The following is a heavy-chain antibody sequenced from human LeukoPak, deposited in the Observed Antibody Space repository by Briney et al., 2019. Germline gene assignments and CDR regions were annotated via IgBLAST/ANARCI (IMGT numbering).Heavy chain of an antibody. Sequence: GSLRLSCAASGFTFSNYGMHWVRQAPGKGLEWVAVISYDGNNKYYADSVKGRFTISRDNSKNTLYLQMNSLRAEDTAVYYCAKDSSGYSPLDYWGQGTLVTVSS. V-gene: IGHV3-30*18. CDR2: ISYDGNNK. J-gene: IGHJ4*02. CDR1: GFTFSNYG. CDR3: AKDSSGYSPLDY. D-gene: IGHD3-22*01.